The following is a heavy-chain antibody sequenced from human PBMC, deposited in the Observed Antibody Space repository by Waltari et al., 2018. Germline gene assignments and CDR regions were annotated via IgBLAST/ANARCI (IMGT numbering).Heavy chain of an antibody. Sequence: QVQLQQWGAGLLKPSETLSLTCAVYGGSFSGYYWRWIRQPPGKGLEWIGEINHSGSTNYNPSLKSRVTISVDTSKNQFSLKLSSVTAADTAVYYCARGGTFIMIYGDARSFDYWGQGTLVTVSS. V-gene: IGHV4-34*01. J-gene: IGHJ4*02. CDR3: ARGGTFIMIYGDARSFDY. CDR1: GGSFSGYY. CDR2: INHSGST. D-gene: IGHD4-17*01.